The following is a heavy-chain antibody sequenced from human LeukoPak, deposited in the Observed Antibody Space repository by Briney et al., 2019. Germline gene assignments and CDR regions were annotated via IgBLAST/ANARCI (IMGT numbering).Heavy chain of an antibody. CDR2: IYTSGST. J-gene: IGHJ5*02. CDR3: ATQRYYYGSGSNNWFDP. CDR1: GGSISSGSYY. V-gene: IGHV4-61*02. Sequence: SETLSLTCTVSGGSISSGSYYWSWIRQAAGKGLEWIGRIYTSGSTNYNPSLKSRVTISVDTSKNQFSLKLSSVTAADTAVYYCATQRYYYGSGSNNWFDPWGQGTLVTVSS. D-gene: IGHD3-10*01.